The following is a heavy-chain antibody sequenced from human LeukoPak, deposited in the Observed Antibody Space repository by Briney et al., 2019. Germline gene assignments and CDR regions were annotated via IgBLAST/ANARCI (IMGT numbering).Heavy chain of an antibody. CDR1: GFTFSSYA. CDR3: AKDERGSGWYYFDY. D-gene: IGHD6-19*01. CDR2: ISSSGGST. V-gene: IGHV3-23*01. J-gene: IGHJ4*02. Sequence: GGSLRLSCAASGFTFSSYAMSWVRQAPGKGLEWVSAISSSGGSTYYADSVKGRFTISRDNSKNTLYLQMNSLRAEDTAVYYCAKDERGSGWYYFDYWGQGTLVTVSS.